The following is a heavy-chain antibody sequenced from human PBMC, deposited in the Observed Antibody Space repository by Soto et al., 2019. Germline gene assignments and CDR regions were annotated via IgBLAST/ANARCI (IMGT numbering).Heavy chain of an antibody. CDR3: AREGGGGGTYYDFWSGYPRRRYFDY. V-gene: IGHV3-30-3*01. J-gene: IGHJ4*02. Sequence: PGGSLRLSCAASGFTFSSYAMHWVRQAPGKGLEWVAVISYDGSNKYYADSVKGRFTISRDNSKNTLYLQMNSLRAEDTAVYYCAREGGGGGTYYDFWSGYPRRRYFDYWGQGTLVTVSS. CDR1: GFTFSSYA. D-gene: IGHD3-3*01. CDR2: ISYDGSNK.